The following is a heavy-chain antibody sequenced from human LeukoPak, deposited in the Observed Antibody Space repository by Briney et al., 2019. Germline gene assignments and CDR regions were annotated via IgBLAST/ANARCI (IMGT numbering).Heavy chain of an antibody. CDR1: GDSISSYY. CDR2: ISYSGRA. Sequence: SETLSLTCVVSGDSISSYYWTWIRQPPGKGLEWIGNISYSGRANYNPSLESRVTISLDTSKHQFSLRLRSVTAADTAVYYCARGTEYDYVWGNHGAYYALDIWGQGTRVTVSS. J-gene: IGHJ3*02. V-gene: IGHV4-59*01. CDR3: ARGTEYDYVWGNHGAYYALDI. D-gene: IGHD3-16*01.